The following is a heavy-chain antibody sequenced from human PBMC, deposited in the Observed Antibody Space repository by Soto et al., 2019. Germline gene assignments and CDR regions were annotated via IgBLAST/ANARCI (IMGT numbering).Heavy chain of an antibody. Sequence: PVGSLRLSCAASGFTFSSYAMTWVRQAPGKGLEWVSIISASGGDTYYADSVKGRFTISRDNSKNTLYLHMNSLRAEDTARYYCAKERVAAAYVETSPFDFWGQGTQVTVSS. CDR2: ISASGGDT. V-gene: IGHV3-23*01. CDR3: AKERVAAAYVETSPFDF. D-gene: IGHD2-15*01. CDR1: GFTFSSYA. J-gene: IGHJ4*02.